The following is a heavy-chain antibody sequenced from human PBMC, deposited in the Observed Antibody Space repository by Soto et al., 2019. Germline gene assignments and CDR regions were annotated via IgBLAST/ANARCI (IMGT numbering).Heavy chain of an antibody. CDR1: GFTFSSYA. J-gene: IGHJ5*02. CDR3: AKTNQPWASRWFDP. D-gene: IGHD2-2*01. CDR2: ISGSGGST. V-gene: IGHV3-23*01. Sequence: GGSLRLSCAASGFTFSSYAMSWVRQAPGKGLEWVSAISGSGGSTYYADSVKGRFTISRDNSKNTLYLQMNSLRAEDTVVFYCAKTNQPWASRWFDPWGQGTLVTVSS.